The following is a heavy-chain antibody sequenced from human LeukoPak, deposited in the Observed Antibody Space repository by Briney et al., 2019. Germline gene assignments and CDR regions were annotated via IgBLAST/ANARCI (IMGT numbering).Heavy chain of an antibody. CDR2: IYYSGST. Sequence: PSETLSLTCTVSGGSISSSSYYWGWIRQPPGKGLEWIGSIYYSGSTYYNPSLKSRVTISVDTSKNKFSLKLSSVTAADTAVYYCARWGGFGILGATMGGPPLDYWGQGTLVTVSS. CDR1: GGSISSSSYY. CDR3: ARWGGFGILGATMGGPPLDY. D-gene: IGHD1-26*01. V-gene: IGHV4-39*01. J-gene: IGHJ4*02.